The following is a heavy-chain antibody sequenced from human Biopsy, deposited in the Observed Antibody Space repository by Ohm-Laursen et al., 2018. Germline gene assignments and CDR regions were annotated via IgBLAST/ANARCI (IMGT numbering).Heavy chain of an antibody. CDR1: GGSVSSNTNY. J-gene: IGHJ5*02. CDR3: ARHPTGFWFDP. CDR2: IFYSGII. Sequence: SVTLSLTCTVSGGSVSSNTNYWAWIRQPPGKGPEWIGSIFYSGIIYYNPSLKSRVSISEDTSKNQFSLNLNSVTAADTAVYYCARHPTGFWFDPWGQGTLVIVSS. V-gene: IGHV4-39*01.